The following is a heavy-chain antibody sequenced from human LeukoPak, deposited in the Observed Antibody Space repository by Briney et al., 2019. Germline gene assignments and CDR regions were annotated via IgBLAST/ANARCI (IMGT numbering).Heavy chain of an antibody. V-gene: IGHV3-74*01. CDR1: GFTFSSYW. Sequence: PGGSLRLSCAASGFTFSSYWMHWVRQAPGKGLVWVSRINSDGSSTSYADSVKGRFTISRDNAKNTLYLQMNSLRAEDTAVYYCARSRGSSWYPYFDYWGQGTLVTVSS. CDR3: ARSRGSSWYPYFDY. D-gene: IGHD6-13*01. CDR2: INSDGSST. J-gene: IGHJ4*02.